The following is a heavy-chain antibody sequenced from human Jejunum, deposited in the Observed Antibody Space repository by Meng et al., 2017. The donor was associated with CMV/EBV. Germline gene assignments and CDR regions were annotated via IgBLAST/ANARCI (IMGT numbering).Heavy chain of an antibody. V-gene: IGHV4-59*11. CDR3: ASRGADPSAIVFEM. CDR1: GGSISSHY. J-gene: IGHJ3*02. D-gene: IGHD3-22*01. Sequence: GGSISSHYWSWIRQPPGKGLEWIGYIYYSGSTNYNPSLKSRVTISVDTSKNQFSLKVTSVTAADTAVYYCASRGADPSAIVFEMWGQGTMVTVSS. CDR2: IYYSGST.